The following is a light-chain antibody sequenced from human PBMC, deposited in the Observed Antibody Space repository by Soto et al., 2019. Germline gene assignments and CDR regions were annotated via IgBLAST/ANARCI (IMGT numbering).Light chain of an antibody. CDR2: GAS. CDR3: QQYNNWTRT. J-gene: IGKJ1*01. Sequence: DIVMTQSPATLSVSPGQRPTLSCRASQSVSSNLALYQQKPGQPPRIIIYGASARATGVSVRFSVSASGTEATLTISRPQHEDFAVYYRQQYNNWTRTFSQGTKVDIK. V-gene: IGKV3-15*01. CDR1: QSVSSN.